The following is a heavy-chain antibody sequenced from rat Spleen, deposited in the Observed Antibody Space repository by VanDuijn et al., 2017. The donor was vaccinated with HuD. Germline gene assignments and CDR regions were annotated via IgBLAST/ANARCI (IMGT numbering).Heavy chain of an antibody. J-gene: IGHJ2*01. Sequence: EVQLVESGGGLVQPGRSMILSCAASGFTFDSFPMAWVRQAPTKGLEWVATITTTGGNTYFRDSVKGRFTISRDNAKSTLYLQMNSLRSEDTATYYSTMGSHYHDVPYYYEYWGQGVMVTVSA. D-gene: IGHD1-12*02. V-gene: IGHV5-46*01. CDR3: TMGSHYHDVPYYYEY. CDR1: GFTFDSFP. CDR2: ITTTGGNT.